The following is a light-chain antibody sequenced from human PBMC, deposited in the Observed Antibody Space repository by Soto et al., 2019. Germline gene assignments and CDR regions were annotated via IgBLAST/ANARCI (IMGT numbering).Light chain of an antibody. V-gene: IGKV1-27*01. CDR2: AAS. CDR1: QDIANY. J-gene: IGKJ4*01. CDR3: QTYADEPLT. Sequence: SQSPSYGTTLVGNKLTMTCRSSQDIANYLVWYQQQPAKVPQRLTYAASTLDSGVPSRFSCSGSGTDFTLTICSPPPEDVGTYYCQTYADEPLTLSGGTKLDIE.